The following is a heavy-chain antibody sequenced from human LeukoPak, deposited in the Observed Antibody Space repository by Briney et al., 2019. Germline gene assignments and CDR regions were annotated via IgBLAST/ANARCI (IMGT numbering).Heavy chain of an antibody. CDR3: AGGHDSSGYYFAFDYFDY. J-gene: IGHJ4*02. D-gene: IGHD3-22*01. CDR2: TWSGESNE. CDR1: GFTFSSYG. Sequence: GGSLRLSCAASGFTFSSYGMHWVRQAPDKGLEWAAVTWSGESNEYYADSVKGRFTIFRDNSKNTLYLQMNSLRAEDTAVYYCAGGHDSSGYYFAFDYFDYWGQGTLVTVSS. V-gene: IGHV3-33*08.